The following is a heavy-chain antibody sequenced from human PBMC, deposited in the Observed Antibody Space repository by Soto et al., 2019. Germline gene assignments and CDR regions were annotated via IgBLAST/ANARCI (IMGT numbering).Heavy chain of an antibody. J-gene: IGHJ5*02. D-gene: IGHD3-10*01. CDR1: GGSISSGDYY. CDR3: ARLYPRALWFGESMGDWFDP. CDR2: IYYSGST. Sequence: SETLSLTCTVSGGSISSGDYYWSWIRQPPGKGLEWIGYIYYSGSTYYNPSLKSRVTISVDTSKNQFSLKLSSVTAADTAVYYCARLYPRALWFGESMGDWFDPWGQGTLVTVSS. V-gene: IGHV4-30-4*01.